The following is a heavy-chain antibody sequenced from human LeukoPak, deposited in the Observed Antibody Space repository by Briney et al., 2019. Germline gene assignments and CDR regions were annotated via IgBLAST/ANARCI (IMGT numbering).Heavy chain of an antibody. CDR1: GYTFTSYD. CDR3: SHIVVVKGAFDI. J-gene: IGHJ3*02. Sequence: ASVKVSCKASGYTFTSYDINWVRQGTGQGLEWMGWMNPNSGNTGYAQKFQGRVTMTRNTSISTAYMELSSLRSEDTAVYYCSHIVVVKGAFDIWGQGTMVTVSS. CDR2: MNPNSGNT. D-gene: IGHD2-21*01. V-gene: IGHV1-8*01.